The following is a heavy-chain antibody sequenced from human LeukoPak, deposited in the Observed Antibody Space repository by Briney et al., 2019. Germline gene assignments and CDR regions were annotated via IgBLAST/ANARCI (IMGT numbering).Heavy chain of an antibody. Sequence: PSETLSLTCTVSGGSISSYYWSWIRQPAGKGLEWIGRIYTSGSNKYNPSLKSRVTISVDKSKNRFSLKLSSVTAADTAVYYCARSYYDFWSGYSNWFDPWGQGTLVTVSS. V-gene: IGHV4-4*07. D-gene: IGHD3-3*01. J-gene: IGHJ5*02. CDR3: ARSYYDFWSGYSNWFDP. CDR2: IYTSGSN. CDR1: GGSISSYY.